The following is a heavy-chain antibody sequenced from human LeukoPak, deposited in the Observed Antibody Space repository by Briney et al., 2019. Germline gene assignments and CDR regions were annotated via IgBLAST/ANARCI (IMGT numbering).Heavy chain of an antibody. CDR1: GFTFSDYY. V-gene: IGHV3-11*01. CDR2: ISSSGSTI. CDR3: ARGNYYDSSGYYY. J-gene: IGHJ4*02. Sequence: GGSLRLSCAASGFTFSDYYMSWIPQAPGKGLEWVSYISSSGSTIYYAASVKGRFTISRDNAKNSLYLQMNSLRAEDTAVYYCARGNYYDSSGYYYWGQGTLVTVSS. D-gene: IGHD3-22*01.